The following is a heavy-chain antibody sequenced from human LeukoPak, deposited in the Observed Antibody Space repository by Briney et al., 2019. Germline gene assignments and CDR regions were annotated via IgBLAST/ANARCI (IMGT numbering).Heavy chain of an antibody. CDR1: GGTFSSYA. D-gene: IGHD5-24*01. CDR2: IIPIFGIA. V-gene: IGHV1-69*10. J-gene: IGHJ4*02. Sequence: ASVKVSCKASGGTFSSYAISWVRQAPGQGLEWMGGIIPIFGIANYAQKFQGRVTITADKSTSTAYMELSSLRSEDTAVYYCARDLSGDGYPGYWGQGTLVTVSS. CDR3: ARDLSGDGYPGY.